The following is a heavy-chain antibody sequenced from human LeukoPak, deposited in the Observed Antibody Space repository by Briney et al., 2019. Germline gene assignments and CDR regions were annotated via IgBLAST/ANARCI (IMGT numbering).Heavy chain of an antibody. CDR3: ARDGERYYDFWSGPSGWFDP. CDR2: ISSSSSTI. D-gene: IGHD3-3*01. V-gene: IGHV3-48*04. J-gene: IGHJ5*02. Sequence: PGGSLRLSCAASGFTFSSYSMNWVRQAPGKGLEWVSYISSSSSTIYYADSVKGRFTISRDNAKNSLYLQMNSLRAEDTAVYYCARDGERYYDFWSGPSGWFDPWGQGTLVTVSS. CDR1: GFTFSSYS.